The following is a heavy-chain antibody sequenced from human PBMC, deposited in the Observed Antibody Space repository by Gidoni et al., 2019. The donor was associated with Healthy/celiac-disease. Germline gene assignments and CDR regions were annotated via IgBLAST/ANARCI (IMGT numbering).Heavy chain of an antibody. V-gene: IGHV4-39*01. D-gene: IGHD5-12*01. CDR3: ARRRWLQKGWFDP. J-gene: IGHJ5*02. CDR1: GGSISSSIYY. CDR2: IYYSGST. Sequence: QLQLQESGPGLVKPSETLSLTCTVPGGSISSSIYYWGWIRQPPGKGLEWIGSIYYSGSTYYNPSLKSRVTISVDTSKNQFSLKLSSVTAADTAVYYCARRRWLQKGWFDPWGQGTLVTVSS.